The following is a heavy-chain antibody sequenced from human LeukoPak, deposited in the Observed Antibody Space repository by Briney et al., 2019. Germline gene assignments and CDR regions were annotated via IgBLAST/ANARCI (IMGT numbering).Heavy chain of an antibody. CDR3: ATDRGWRTSGYYLYYFEY. CDR2: IKHDGSEK. J-gene: IGHJ4*02. D-gene: IGHD3-3*01. V-gene: IGHV3-7*01. Sequence: GGSLRLSCAASGFIFTNYFMSWVRQAPGKGLEWVASIKHDGSEKYYVDSVRGRFTISRDNTMNSLYPQMSSLRAEDTAVYYCATDRGWRTSGYYLYYFEYWGQGTLVTFSS. CDR1: GFIFTNYF.